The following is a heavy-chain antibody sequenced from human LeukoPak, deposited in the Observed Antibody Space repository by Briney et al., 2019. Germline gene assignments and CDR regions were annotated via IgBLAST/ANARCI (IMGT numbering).Heavy chain of an antibody. V-gene: IGHV1-18*01. CDR2: ISAYNGNT. CDR3: ARRRSPNYYDSSGYYEADAFDI. J-gene: IGHJ3*02. D-gene: IGHD3-22*01. Sequence: ASVKVSCKASGYTITSYGISWVRQAPGQGLEWMGWISAYNGNTNYAQKLQGRVTMTTDTSTSTAYMELRSLRSDDTAVYYCARRRSPNYYDSSGYYEADAFDIWGQGTMVTVSS. CDR1: GYTITSYG.